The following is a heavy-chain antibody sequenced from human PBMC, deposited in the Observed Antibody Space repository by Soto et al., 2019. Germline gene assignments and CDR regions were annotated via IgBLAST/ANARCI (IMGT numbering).Heavy chain of an antibody. J-gene: IGHJ3*02. CDR1: GGSISSYC. D-gene: IGHD3-10*02. V-gene: IGHV4-59*08. CDR3: ARHSYVGAFDI. Sequence: SETLSLTCTVSGGSISSYCWSWIRQPPGKGLEWIGYIYYSGSTNYNPSLKSRVTISVDTSKNQFSLKLSSVTAADTAVYYCARHSYVGAFDIWGQGTMVTVSS. CDR2: IYYSGST.